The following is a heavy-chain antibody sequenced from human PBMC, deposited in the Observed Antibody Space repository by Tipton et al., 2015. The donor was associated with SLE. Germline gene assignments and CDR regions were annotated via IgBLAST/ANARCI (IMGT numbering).Heavy chain of an antibody. D-gene: IGHD6-13*01. V-gene: IGHV4-61*08. CDR3: ARGGSSWPFDY. CDR2: IYYSGST. J-gene: IGHJ4*02. Sequence: TLSLTCTVSGGSISSGDYYWSWIRQPPGKGLEWIGYIYYSGSTNYNPSLKSRVTISVDTSKNQFSLKLSSVTAADTAVYYCARGGSSWPFDYWGQGTLVTVSS. CDR1: GGSISSGDYY.